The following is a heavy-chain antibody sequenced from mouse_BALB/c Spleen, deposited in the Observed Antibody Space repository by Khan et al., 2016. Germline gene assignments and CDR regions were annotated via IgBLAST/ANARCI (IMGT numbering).Heavy chain of an antibody. CDR1: GYTFTSYY. Sequence: QVQLQQPGAELVKPGTSVRLSCKASGYTFTSYYMYWVKQRPGQGLEWIGEINPSNGGTNFNEKFKNKATLTVDKYSTTAYMQLSSLTSEDSAVYWCTREPFAYWGQGTLVTVSA. CDR3: TREPFAY. CDR2: INPSNGGT. J-gene: IGHJ3*01. V-gene: IGHV1S81*02.